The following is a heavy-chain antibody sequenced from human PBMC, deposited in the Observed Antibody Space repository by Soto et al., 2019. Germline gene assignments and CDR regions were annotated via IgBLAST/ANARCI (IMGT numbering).Heavy chain of an antibody. V-gene: IGHV3-23*01. D-gene: IGHD2-21*02. CDR2: ISGSGGST. CDR1: GFTFSSYA. CDR3: AKDDSYCGGDCYSIAAFDY. Sequence: HPGGSLRLSCAASGFTFSSYAMSWVRQAPGKGLEWVSAISGSGGSTYYADSVKGRFTISRDNSKNTLYLQMNSLRAEDTAVYYCAKDDSYCGGDCYSIAAFDYWGQGTLVTVSS. J-gene: IGHJ4*02.